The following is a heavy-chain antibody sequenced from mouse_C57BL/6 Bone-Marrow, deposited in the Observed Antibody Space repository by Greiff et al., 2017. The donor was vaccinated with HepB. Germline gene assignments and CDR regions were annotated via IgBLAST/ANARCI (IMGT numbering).Heavy chain of an antibody. Sequence: QVQLKESGPELVKPGASVKISCKASGYAFSSSWMNWVKQRPGKGLEWIGRIYPGDGDTNYNGKFKGKATLTADKSSSTAYMQLSSLTSEDSAVYFCARERVFTTVVPHWYFDVWGTGTTVTVSS. J-gene: IGHJ1*03. CDR2: IYPGDGDT. CDR3: ARERVFTTVVPHWYFDV. V-gene: IGHV1-82*01. CDR1: GYAFSSSW. D-gene: IGHD1-1*01.